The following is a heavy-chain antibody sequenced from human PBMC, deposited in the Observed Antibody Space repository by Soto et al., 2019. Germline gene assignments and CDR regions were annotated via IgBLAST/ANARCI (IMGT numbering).Heavy chain of an antibody. J-gene: IGHJ6*02. CDR1: GFTFSSYE. Sequence: GGSLRLSCAASGFTFSSYEMNWVRQAPGKGLEWVSYISSSGSTIYYADSVKGRFTISRDNAKNSLYLQMNSLRAEDTAVYYCARDEGGGSYYVRYYYGMDVWGQGTTVTV. V-gene: IGHV3-48*03. D-gene: IGHD1-26*01. CDR3: ARDEGGGSYYVRYYYGMDV. CDR2: ISSSGSTI.